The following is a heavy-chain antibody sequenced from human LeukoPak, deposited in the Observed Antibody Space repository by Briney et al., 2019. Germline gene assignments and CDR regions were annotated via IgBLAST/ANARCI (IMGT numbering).Heavy chain of an antibody. CDR3: ARDYLARYCSGGSCYSEYKFDY. D-gene: IGHD2-15*01. CDR2: ISAYNGNT. CDR1: GYTFTSYG. Sequence: GASVKVSCKASGYTFTSYGISWVRQAPGQGLEWMGWISAYNGNTNYAQKLQGRVTMTTDTSTSTAYMELRSLRSDDTAVYYCARDYLARYCSGGSCYSEYKFDYWGQGTLVTVSS. J-gene: IGHJ4*02. V-gene: IGHV1-18*01.